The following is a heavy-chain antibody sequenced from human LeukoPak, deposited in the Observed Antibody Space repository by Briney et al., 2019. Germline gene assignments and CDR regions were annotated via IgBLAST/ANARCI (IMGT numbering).Heavy chain of an antibody. J-gene: IGHJ3*02. D-gene: IGHD6-6*01. V-gene: IGHV3-21*01. CDR1: GFTFSSYS. Sequence: GGSLRLSCAASGFTFSSYSMNWVRQAPGKGLEWVSSISSSSSYIYYADSVKGRFTISRDNAKNSLYLQMNSLRAEDTAVYYCARDRLGAARPYFDAFDIWGQGTMVTASS. CDR3: ARDRLGAARPYFDAFDI. CDR2: ISSSSSYI.